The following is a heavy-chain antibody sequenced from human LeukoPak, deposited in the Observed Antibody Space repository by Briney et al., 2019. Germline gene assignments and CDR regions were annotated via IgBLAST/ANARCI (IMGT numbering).Heavy chain of an antibody. CDR1: GGSISSYY. CDR2: IYYSGST. CDR3: ARGTWIQLWSPFDY. Sequence: PSETLSLTCTVSGGSISSYYWSWIRQPPGKGLEWIGYIYYSGSTNYNPSLKSRVTISVDTSKNQFSLKLSSVTAAATAVYYCARGTWIQLWSPFDYWGQGTLVTVSS. V-gene: IGHV4-59*01. J-gene: IGHJ4*02. D-gene: IGHD5-18*01.